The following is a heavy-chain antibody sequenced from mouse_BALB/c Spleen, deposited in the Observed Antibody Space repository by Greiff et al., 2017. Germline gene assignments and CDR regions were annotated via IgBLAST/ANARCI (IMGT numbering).Heavy chain of an antibody. D-gene: IGHD2-2*01. CDR3: TREGKYGSPYFDY. V-gene: IGHV1-5*01. J-gene: IGHJ2*01. Sequence: EVQGVESGTVLARPGASVKMSCKASGYSFTSYWMHWVKQRPGQGLEWIGAIYPGNSDTSYNQKFKGKAKLTAVTSASTAYMELSSLTNEDSAVYYCTREGKYGSPYFDYWGQGTTLTVSA. CDR2: IYPGNSDT. CDR1: GYSFTSYW.